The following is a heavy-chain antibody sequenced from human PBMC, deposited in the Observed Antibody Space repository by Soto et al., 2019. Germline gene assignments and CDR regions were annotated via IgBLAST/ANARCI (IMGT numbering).Heavy chain of an antibody. CDR3: ARESNAHFDY. D-gene: IGHD7-27*01. J-gene: IGHJ4*02. CDR1: GFTFSSYW. Sequence: EVQLVESGGGLVQPGGSLRLSCAVSGFTFSSYWMSWVRQAPGRGLEWVATIAHDGSEKFYVDSVKGRFTISRDNTKNSLYLQMNSLRAEDTAVYYCARESNAHFDYWGQGTMVTVCS. CDR2: IAHDGSEK. V-gene: IGHV3-7*01.